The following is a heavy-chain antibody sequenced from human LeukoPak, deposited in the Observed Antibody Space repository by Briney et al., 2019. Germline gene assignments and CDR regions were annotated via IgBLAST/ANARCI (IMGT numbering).Heavy chain of an antibody. V-gene: IGHV4-39*01. CDR2: IYYSGST. CDR1: GGSISSSSYY. Sequence: PSETLSLTCTVSGGSISSSSYYWGWIRQPPGKGLEWIGSIYYSGSTYYNPSLKSRVTISVDTSKNQFSLKLSSVTAADTAVYYCARVKGRRDYFDYWGQGTLVTVSS. J-gene: IGHJ4*02. CDR3: ARVKGRRDYFDY.